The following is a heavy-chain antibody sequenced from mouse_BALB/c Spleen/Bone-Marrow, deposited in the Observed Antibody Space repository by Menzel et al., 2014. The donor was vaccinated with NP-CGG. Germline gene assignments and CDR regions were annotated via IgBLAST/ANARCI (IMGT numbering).Heavy chain of an antibody. CDR2: IWSGGNT. Sequence: MQLQESGPGLVQPSQSLSIPCTVSGFSLTTYGVHWVRQSPGKGLEWLGAIWSGGNTDYNAAFISRLSISKDNSKSQVFFEMNSLQAYDTAIYYCARKLRFYAMDYWGQGTSVTVSS. CDR3: ARKLRFYAMDY. J-gene: IGHJ4*01. V-gene: IGHV2-2*01. CDR1: GFSLTTYG. D-gene: IGHD1-1*01.